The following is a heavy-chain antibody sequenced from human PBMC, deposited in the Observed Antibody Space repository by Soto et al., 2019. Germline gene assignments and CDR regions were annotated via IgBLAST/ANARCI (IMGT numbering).Heavy chain of an antibody. V-gene: IGHV1-69*13. CDR2: IIPIFGTA. J-gene: IGHJ5*02. CDR1: GGTFSSYA. D-gene: IGHD3-10*01. Sequence: ASVKVSCKASGGTFSSYAISWVRQAPGQGLEWMGGIIPIFGTANYAQKFQGRVTITGDESTSTAYMELSSLRSEDTAVYYCARVSITMVRGVIITAENWFDPWGQGTLVTVSS. CDR3: ARVSITMVRGVIITAENWFDP.